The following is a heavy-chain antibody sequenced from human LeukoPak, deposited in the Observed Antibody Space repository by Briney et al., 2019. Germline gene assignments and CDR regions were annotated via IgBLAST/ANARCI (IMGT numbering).Heavy chain of an antibody. Sequence: ASVKVSCKASGYTFTSYAMNWVRQAPGQGLEWMGWINTNTGNPTYAQGFTGRFVFSLDTSVGTAYLQISSLKAADTAVYYCARIALRRYVDYWGQGTLVTVSS. V-gene: IGHV7-4-1*02. CDR2: INTNTGNP. CDR3: ARIALRRYVDY. CDR1: GYTFTSYA. J-gene: IGHJ4*02. D-gene: IGHD4-17*01.